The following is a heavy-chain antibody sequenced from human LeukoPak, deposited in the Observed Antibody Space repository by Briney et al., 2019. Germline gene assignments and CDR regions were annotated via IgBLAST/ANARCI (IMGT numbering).Heavy chain of an antibody. V-gene: IGHV3-23*01. CDR3: ARDIAPAGLFFDY. CDR2: ITTNGRST. Sequence: PGGSLRLSCAASGFTFSNYAMSWVRPAPGKGLEWVSAITTNGRSTYYADSVKGRFTISRDNAKNSLYLQMNSLRAEDTAVYYCARDIAPAGLFFDYWGQGTLVTVSS. J-gene: IGHJ4*02. D-gene: IGHD6-13*01. CDR1: GFTFSNYA.